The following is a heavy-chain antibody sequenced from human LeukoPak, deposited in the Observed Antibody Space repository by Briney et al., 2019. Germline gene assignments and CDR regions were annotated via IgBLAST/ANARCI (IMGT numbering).Heavy chain of an antibody. D-gene: IGHD6-19*01. Sequence: SETLSLTCTVSGGSISSYYWSWSRQPPGKGLEWIGYIYYSGSTNYNPSLKNRVTISVDTSKNQFSLKLSSVTAADTAVYYCAKGYSSGWADYWGQGTLVTVSS. V-gene: IGHV4-59*01. CDR1: GGSISSYY. CDR2: IYYSGST. J-gene: IGHJ4*02. CDR3: AKGYSSGWADY.